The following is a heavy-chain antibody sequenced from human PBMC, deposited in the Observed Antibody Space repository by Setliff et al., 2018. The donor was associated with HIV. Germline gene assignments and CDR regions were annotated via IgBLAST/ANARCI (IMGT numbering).Heavy chain of an antibody. CDR3: ARDTGVNVAPDGRGYHTFDF. D-gene: IGHD2-8*02. Sequence: SETLSLTCSVSGSSISSNSYWWAWIRQPPGKGLEYIGTIYHRGGTFNNPSLKSRVVMSVDTSKNQFSLKLTSVTAADSATYYCARDTGVNVAPDGRGYHTFDFWAEGQWSPS. V-gene: IGHV4-38-2*02. J-gene: IGHJ3*01. CDR2: IYHRGGT. CDR1: GSSISSNSY.